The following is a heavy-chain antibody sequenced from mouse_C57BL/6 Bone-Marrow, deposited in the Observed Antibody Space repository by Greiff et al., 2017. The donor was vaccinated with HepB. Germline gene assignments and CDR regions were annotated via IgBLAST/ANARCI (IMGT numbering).Heavy chain of an antibody. V-gene: IGHV1-50*01. D-gene: IGHD1-1*01. CDR2: IDPSDSYT. Sequence: VQLQQPGAELVKPGASVKLSCKASGYTFTSYWMQWVKQRPGQGLEWIGEIDPSDSYTNYNQKFKGKATLTVDTSSSTAYMQLSSLTSEDSAVYYCAFTTVVAPFDYWGQGTTLTVSS. CDR3: AFTTVVAPFDY. CDR1: GYTFTSYW. J-gene: IGHJ2*01.